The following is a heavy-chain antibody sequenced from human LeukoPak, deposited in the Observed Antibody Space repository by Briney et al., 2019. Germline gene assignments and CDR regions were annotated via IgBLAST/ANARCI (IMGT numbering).Heavy chain of an antibody. CDR3: ARDLGGSYYLFDY. CDR1: GYTFTGYY. D-gene: IGHD1-26*01. CDR2: INPNSGGT. Sequence: ASVKVSCEASGYTFTGYYMHWVRQAPGQGLEWMGWINPNSGGTNYAQKFQGRVTMTRDTSISTAYMELSRLRSDDTAVYYCARDLGGSYYLFDYWGQGTLVTVSS. J-gene: IGHJ4*02. V-gene: IGHV1-2*02.